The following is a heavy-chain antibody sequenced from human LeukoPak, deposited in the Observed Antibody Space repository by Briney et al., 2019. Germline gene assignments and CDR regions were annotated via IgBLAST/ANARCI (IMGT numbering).Heavy chain of an antibody. CDR1: GFTFSSYS. CDR3: RFYYGSGSAWYFDY. J-gene: IGHJ4*02. V-gene: IGHV3-21*01. D-gene: IGHD3-10*01. CDR2: ISSSSSYI. Sequence: GGSLRLSCAASGFTFSSYSMNWVRQAPGKGLEWVSSISSSSSYIYYANSVKGRFTISRDNAKNSLYLQMNSLRAEDTALYYCRFYYGSGSAWYFDYWGQGTLVTVSS.